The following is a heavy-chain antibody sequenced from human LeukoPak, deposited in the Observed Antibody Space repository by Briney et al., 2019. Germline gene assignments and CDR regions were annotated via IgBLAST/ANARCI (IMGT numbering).Heavy chain of an antibody. CDR2: IFYDGSKE. D-gene: IGHD3-16*01. CDR1: GFTFSNYG. V-gene: IGHV3-33*01. J-gene: IGHJ4*02. Sequence: QPGRSLRLSCAASGFTFSNYGMHWVRQAPGKGLEWLAAIFYDGSKEHYADTVKGRFTISRDNSKNTLYLQVNSLTADDTAVYYCARDQALHFSYGDYWGQGTLVTVSS. CDR3: ARDQALHFSYGDY.